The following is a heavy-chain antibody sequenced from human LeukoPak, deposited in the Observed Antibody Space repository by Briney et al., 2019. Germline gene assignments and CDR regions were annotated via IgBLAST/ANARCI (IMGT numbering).Heavy chain of an antibody. CDR2: INHSGST. CDR3: ARSRGYNWNYRIGYGMDV. Sequence: SETLSLTCAVYGGSFSGYYWSWIRQPPGKGLEWIGEINHSGSTNYNPSLKSRVTISVDTSKNQFSLKLSSVTVADTAVYYCARSRGYNWNYRIGYGMDVWGQGTTVTVSS. D-gene: IGHD1-7*01. CDR1: GGSFSGYY. V-gene: IGHV4-34*01. J-gene: IGHJ6*02.